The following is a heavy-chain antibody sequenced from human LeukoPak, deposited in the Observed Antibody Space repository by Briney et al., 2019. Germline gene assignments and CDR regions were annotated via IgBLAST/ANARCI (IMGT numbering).Heavy chain of an antibody. J-gene: IGHJ4*02. CDR1: GFTFSNHW. CDR3: ATDWGFGELFSRFHY. V-gene: IGHV3-7*03. D-gene: IGHD3-10*01. Sequence: GGSLRLSCAASGFTFSNHWMSWVRQAPGKGLEWVANIKHDGREKYYVDSVKGRFTISRDNAKNSLYLQLNSLRAEDTAVYYCATDWGFGELFSRFHYWGQGTRVTVSS. CDR2: IKHDGREK.